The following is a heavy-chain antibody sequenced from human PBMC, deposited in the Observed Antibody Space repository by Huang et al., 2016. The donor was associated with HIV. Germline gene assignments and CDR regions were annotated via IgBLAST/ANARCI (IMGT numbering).Heavy chain of an antibody. Sequence: QLQLQESGPGQVKPSETLSLTCTVSGDFISSTNYYWGWIRQSPGKGLEWVGSVYQSGSTNYNQSLKGRVTLSVDTSRNQFSLRLNSVTAADTAVYYCASQHIGAAATWFWGRGTQVAVSS. CDR1: GDFISSTNYY. D-gene: IGHD6-13*01. J-gene: IGHJ4*02. V-gene: IGHV4-39*01. CDR3: ASQHIGAAATWF. CDR2: VYQSGST.